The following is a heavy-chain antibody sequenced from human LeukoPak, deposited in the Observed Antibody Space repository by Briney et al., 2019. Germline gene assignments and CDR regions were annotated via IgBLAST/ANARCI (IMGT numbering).Heavy chain of an antibody. CDR3: ARSAVEMGTISSY. J-gene: IGHJ4*02. Sequence: PGGSLRLSCAASGFTFSDYYMSWIRQAPGKGLEWVSVIYSGGNTYYADSVKGRFTISRDNSKNTLFLQMNSLRAEDTAVYYCARSAVEMGTISSYWGQGTLVTVSS. CDR2: IYSGGNT. D-gene: IGHD5-24*01. CDR1: GFTFSDYY. V-gene: IGHV3-66*01.